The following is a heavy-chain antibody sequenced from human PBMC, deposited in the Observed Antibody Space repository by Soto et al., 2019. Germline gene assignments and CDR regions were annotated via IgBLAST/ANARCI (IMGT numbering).Heavy chain of an antibody. CDR3: ARGPYVSPTYHLDY. J-gene: IGHJ4*02. D-gene: IGHD3-10*02. CDR2: ISGSGDNT. Sequence: PGGSLRLSCAASGFTFSTYAMTWVRQAPGKGLEWVSGISGSGDNTYYADSVKGRFTISRDNSKRTLDLQMSSLRAEDTAVYFCARGPYVSPTYHLDYWGQGTLVTVSS. CDR1: GFTFSTYA. V-gene: IGHV3-23*01.